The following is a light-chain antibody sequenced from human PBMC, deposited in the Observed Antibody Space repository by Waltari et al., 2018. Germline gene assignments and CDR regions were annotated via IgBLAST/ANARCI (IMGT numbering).Light chain of an antibody. CDR2: AAS. Sequence: DIVMTQSPAPLSVSPGERATLSCRASQSVANNLAWYQQKRGQAPRLLIYAASIRATGIPARFFGSGSGTEFTLTISSLQSEDSAVYYCQQSNNWPQTFGQGTKVEIK. CDR3: QQSNNWPQT. V-gene: IGKV3-15*01. CDR1: QSVANN. J-gene: IGKJ1*01.